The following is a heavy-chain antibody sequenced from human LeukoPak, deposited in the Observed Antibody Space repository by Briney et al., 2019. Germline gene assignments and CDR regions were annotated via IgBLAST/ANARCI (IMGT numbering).Heavy chain of an antibody. V-gene: IGHV3-48*01. CDR3: VRDNPRCCGVVPANIDDY. D-gene: IGHD2-15*01. J-gene: IGHJ4*02. CDR1: GLIFSDEY. Sequence: GGSLRLSCAVSGLIFSDEYMNWVRQAPGKGLEWISYISHDSGVRYYADSVRGRFTISRDNAKNSLHLQMHSLRAEDTAVYYCVRDNPRCCGVVPANIDDYWGQGTLVTVSS. CDR2: ISHDSGVR.